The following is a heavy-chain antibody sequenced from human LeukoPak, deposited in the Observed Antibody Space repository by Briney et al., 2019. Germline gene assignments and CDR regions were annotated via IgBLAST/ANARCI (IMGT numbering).Heavy chain of an antibody. CDR3: ARGPWGYCSGGSCYQRRYFDY. CDR2: IYYSGST. V-gene: IGHV4-59*12. CDR1: GGSISSYY. D-gene: IGHD2-15*01. J-gene: IGHJ4*02. Sequence: SETLSLTCTVSGGSISSYYWSWIRQPPGKGLEWIGYIYYSGSTNYNPSLKSRVTISVDTSKNQFSLKLSSVTAADTAVYYCARGPWGYCSGGSCYQRRYFDYWGQGTLVTVSS.